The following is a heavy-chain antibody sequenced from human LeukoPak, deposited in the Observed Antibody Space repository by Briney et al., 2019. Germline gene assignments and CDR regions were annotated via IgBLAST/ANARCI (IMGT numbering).Heavy chain of an antibody. D-gene: IGHD3-22*01. CDR1: GYTFTGYY. CDR3: ARVAGSSGYYRFDP. J-gene: IGHJ5*02. V-gene: IGHV1-2*02. Sequence: AASVKVSCKASGYTFTGYYMHWVRQAPGQGLEWMGWINPNSGGTNYAEKFQGRVTMTRDTSISTAYMELSRLRSDDTAVYYCARVAGSSGYYRFDPWGQGTLVTVSS. CDR2: INPNSGGT.